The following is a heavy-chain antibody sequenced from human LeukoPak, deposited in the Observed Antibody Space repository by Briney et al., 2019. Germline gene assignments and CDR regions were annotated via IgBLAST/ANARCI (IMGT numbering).Heavy chain of an antibody. V-gene: IGHV1-58*02. CDR1: GFTFTRSA. Sequence: SVKVSCKASGFTFTRSAMQWVRQARGQRLEWIGWIAVGSANTYYAQRFQERVTITRDMSTSTAYMELSGLRSEDTAVYYCAADPVTARKFDYWGQGTLVTVSS. D-gene: IGHD6-6*01. CDR2: IAVGSANT. CDR3: AADPVTARKFDY. J-gene: IGHJ4*02.